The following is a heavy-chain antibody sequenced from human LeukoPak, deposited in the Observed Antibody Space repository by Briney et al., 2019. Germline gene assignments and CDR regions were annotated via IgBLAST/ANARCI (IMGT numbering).Heavy chain of an antibody. Sequence: PGGSLRLSCAASGFTFSRYSMNWVRQAPGKGLEWVSYISSSSSTIYYADSVKGRFTISRDNAKNSLYLQMNSLRAEDTAVYYCARTLRYCSSTSCYALPYYYYYYGMDVWGQGTTVIVSS. V-gene: IGHV3-48*01. D-gene: IGHD2-2*01. J-gene: IGHJ6*02. CDR2: ISSSSSTI. CDR3: ARTLRYCSSTSCYALPYYYYYYGMDV. CDR1: GFTFSRYS.